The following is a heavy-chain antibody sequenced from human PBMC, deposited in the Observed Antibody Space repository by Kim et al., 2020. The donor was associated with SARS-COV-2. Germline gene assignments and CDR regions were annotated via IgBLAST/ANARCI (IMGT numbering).Heavy chain of an antibody. Sequence: GSGGSTYYADSVKGRFTISRDNSKNTLYLQMNSLRAEDTAVYYCAKEDVYWGQGTLVTVSS. CDR2: GSGGST. V-gene: IGHV3-23*01. CDR3: AKEDVY. J-gene: IGHJ4*02.